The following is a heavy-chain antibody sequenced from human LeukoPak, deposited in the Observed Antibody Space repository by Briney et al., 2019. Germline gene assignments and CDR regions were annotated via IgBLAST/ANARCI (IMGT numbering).Heavy chain of an antibody. CDR2: IHTSGST. Sequence: SETLSLTCTVSGGSISSYYWNWIRQPAGKGLEWIGRIHTSGSTNYNPSLKSRVTMSVDTSKNKFSLKLSSVTAADTAVYYCARVICSGGSCRFDYWGQGTLVTVSS. CDR1: GGSISSYY. CDR3: ARVICSGGSCRFDY. V-gene: IGHV4-4*07. J-gene: IGHJ4*02. D-gene: IGHD2-15*01.